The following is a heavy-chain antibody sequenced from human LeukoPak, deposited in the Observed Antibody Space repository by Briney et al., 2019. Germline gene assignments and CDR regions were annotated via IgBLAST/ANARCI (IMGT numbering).Heavy chain of an antibody. Sequence: SVKVSCKASGGTFSSYAISWVRQAPGQGLEWMGGIIPIFGTANYAQKFQGRVTITTDASASTAYMELSSLRSEDTAVYYCASRGGSYGPDAFDIWGQGTMVTVSS. CDR3: ASRGGSYGPDAFDI. J-gene: IGHJ3*02. V-gene: IGHV1-69*05. CDR2: IIPIFGTA. D-gene: IGHD1-26*01. CDR1: GGTFSSYA.